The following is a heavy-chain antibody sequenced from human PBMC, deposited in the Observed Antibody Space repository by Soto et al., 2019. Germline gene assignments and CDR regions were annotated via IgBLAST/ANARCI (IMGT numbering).Heavy chain of an antibody. V-gene: IGHV1-46*01. Sequence: ASVKVSCKASGYTFTSYYMHWVRQAPGQGLEWMGIINPSGGSTSYAQKFQGRVTMTRDTSTSTVYMELSSLRSEDTAVYYCARGPTYYDILTGYTYYFDYWGQGTLVTVSS. CDR3: ARGPTYYDILTGYTYYFDY. CDR1: GYTFTSYY. J-gene: IGHJ4*02. D-gene: IGHD3-9*01. CDR2: INPSGGST.